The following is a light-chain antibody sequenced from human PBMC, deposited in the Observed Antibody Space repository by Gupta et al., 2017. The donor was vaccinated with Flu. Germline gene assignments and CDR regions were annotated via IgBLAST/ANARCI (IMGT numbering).Light chain of an antibody. CDR2: GAS. V-gene: IGKV3-20*01. Sequence: EIVLTQSPGSLSLSPGERATLSCRASQTVAGSFLAWYQQQPGQAPRLLIYGASTRAAGIPDRFSGSGSGTDFTLTNSRLEPEDFAVYYCQQYGSSPAYSFGQGTKLE. CDR3: QQYGSSPAYS. J-gene: IGKJ2*01. CDR1: QTVAGSF.